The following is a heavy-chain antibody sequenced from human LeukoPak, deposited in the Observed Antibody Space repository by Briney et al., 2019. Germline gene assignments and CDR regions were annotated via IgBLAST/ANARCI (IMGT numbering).Heavy chain of an antibody. Sequence: GGSLRLSCAASGFTFSSYSMNWVRQAPGKGLEWVSYISSSSSTIYYADSVKGRFTISRDNAKNSLYLQMNSLRDEDTAVHYCARGLAGSGSNYYYYGMDVWGQGTTVTVSS. CDR1: GFTFSSYS. CDR2: ISSSSSTI. V-gene: IGHV3-48*02. J-gene: IGHJ6*02. CDR3: ARGLAGSGSNYYYYGMDV. D-gene: IGHD3-10*01.